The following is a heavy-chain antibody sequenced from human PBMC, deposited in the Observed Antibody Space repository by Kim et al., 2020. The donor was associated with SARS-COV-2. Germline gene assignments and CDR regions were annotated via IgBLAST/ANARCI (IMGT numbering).Heavy chain of an antibody. CDR2: ISSSSSTI. Sequence: GGSLRLSCAASGFTFSSYSMNWVRQAPGKGLEWVSYISSSSSTIYYADSVKGRFTISRDNAKNSLYLQMNSLRDEDTAVYYCARDSRGGGYNWELVYWGQGTLVTVSS. D-gene: IGHD5-12*01. J-gene: IGHJ4*02. CDR3: ARDSRGGGYNWELVY. V-gene: IGHV3-48*02. CDR1: GFTFSSYS.